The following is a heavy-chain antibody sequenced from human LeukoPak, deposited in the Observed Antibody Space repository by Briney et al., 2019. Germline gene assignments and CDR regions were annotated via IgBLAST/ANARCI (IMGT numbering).Heavy chain of an antibody. J-gene: IGHJ4*02. Sequence: GGSLRLSCAASGFTFSSYWMSWVRQAPGKGLEWVARIKVDGSQKYYVDSVKGRFTISRDNAENSLYLQMNSLRAEDTAVYYCAKDEVGGHFEYWGQGTLVTVSS. CDR1: GFTFSSYW. V-gene: IGHV3-7*01. D-gene: IGHD1-26*01. CDR3: AKDEVGGHFEY. CDR2: IKVDGSQK.